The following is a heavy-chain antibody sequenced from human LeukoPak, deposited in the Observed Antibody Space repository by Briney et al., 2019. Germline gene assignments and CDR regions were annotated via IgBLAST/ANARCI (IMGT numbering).Heavy chain of an antibody. CDR3: ARGAAQGPWWSPFDY. CDR1: GFTFSDYY. J-gene: IGHJ4*02. CDR2: ISSSGSTI. Sequence: PGGSLRLSCAASGFTFSDYYMSWVRQAPGKGLEWVSYISSSGSTIYYADSVKGRFTISRDNAKNSLYLQMNSLRAEDTAVYYCARGAAQGPWWSPFDYWGQGTLVTVSS. V-gene: IGHV3-11*01. D-gene: IGHD2-15*01.